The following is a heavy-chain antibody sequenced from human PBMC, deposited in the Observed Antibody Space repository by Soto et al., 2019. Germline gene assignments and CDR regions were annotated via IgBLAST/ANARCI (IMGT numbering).Heavy chain of an antibody. Sequence: EVKLLESGGGLVQPGGSLRLSCAASGFTFSSYAMSWVRQAPGKGLEWVSTITGGGDNTHYADSVKGRFTISRDNSKNTLSLQMNRLRVEDTAVYHCAKGRIAVAAPHNWFDPWGQGTLVTVSS. CDR3: AKGRIAVAAPHNWFDP. V-gene: IGHV3-23*01. CDR2: ITGGGDNT. CDR1: GFTFSSYA. D-gene: IGHD6-19*01. J-gene: IGHJ5*02.